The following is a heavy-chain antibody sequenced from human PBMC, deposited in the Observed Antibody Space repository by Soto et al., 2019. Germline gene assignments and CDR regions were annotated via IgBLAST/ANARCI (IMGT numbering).Heavy chain of an antibody. Sequence: ASVKVSCKASGYTFTSYAMHWVRQAPGQRLEWMGWINAGNGNTKYSQKFQGRVTITRDTSASTAYMELSSLRSEDTAVYYCASPGTNPYYYYYGMDVWGQGTTVTVSS. V-gene: IGHV1-3*01. CDR2: INAGNGNT. J-gene: IGHJ6*02. CDR3: ASPGTNPYYYYYGMDV. CDR1: GYTFTSYA. D-gene: IGHD1-1*01.